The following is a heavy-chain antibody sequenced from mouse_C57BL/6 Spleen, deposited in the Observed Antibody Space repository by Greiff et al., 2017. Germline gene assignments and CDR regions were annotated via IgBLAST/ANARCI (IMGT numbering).Heavy chain of an antibody. V-gene: IGHV1-81*01. D-gene: IGHD1-1*01. Sequence: QVQLQQSGAELARPGASVKLSCKASGYTFTSYGISWVKQRTGQGLEWIGEIYPRSGNTYYNEKFKGKATLTADKSSSTAYMELRSLTSEDSAVYFCARPRVYYGSSLYAMDYWGQGTSVTVSS. CDR3: ARPRVYYGSSLYAMDY. CDR2: IYPRSGNT. J-gene: IGHJ4*01. CDR1: GYTFTSYG.